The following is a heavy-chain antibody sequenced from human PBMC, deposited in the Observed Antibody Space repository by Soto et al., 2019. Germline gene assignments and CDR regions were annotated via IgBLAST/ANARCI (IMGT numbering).Heavy chain of an antibody. CDR1: GGSISSYY. Sequence: QVQLQESGPGLVKPSETLSLTCTVSGGSISSYYWSWIRQPPGKGLEWIGYIYYSGSTNYNPSLKSRVTTSVDTSTTHFSLKLSSVTAADTAVYYCARRYGSCFDSWGQGTLVTVSS. V-gene: IGHV4-59*08. CDR3: ARRYGSCFDS. J-gene: IGHJ4*02. D-gene: IGHD5-18*01. CDR2: IYYSGST.